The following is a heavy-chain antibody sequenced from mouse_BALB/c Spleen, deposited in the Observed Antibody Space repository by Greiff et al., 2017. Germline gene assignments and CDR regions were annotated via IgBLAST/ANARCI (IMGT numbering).Heavy chain of an antibody. CDR1: GYSITSGYY. D-gene: IGHD3-2*01. J-gene: IGHJ2*01. Sequence: EVKLQESGPGLVKPSQSLSLTCSVTGYSITSGYYWNWIRQFPGNKLEWMGYISYDGSNNYNPSLKNRISITRDTSKNQFFLKLNSVTTEDTATYYCARLDSSGYDDWGQGTTLTVSS. V-gene: IGHV3-6*02. CDR3: ARLDSSGYDD. CDR2: ISYDGSN.